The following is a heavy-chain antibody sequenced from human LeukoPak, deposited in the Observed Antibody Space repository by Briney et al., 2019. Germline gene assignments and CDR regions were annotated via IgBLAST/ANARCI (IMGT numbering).Heavy chain of an antibody. CDR3: AKKASSGYYYAFDY. D-gene: IGHD3-22*01. Sequence: GGSLRLSCAASGFTFSSYAMSWARQGPGKGLEWVSAISNSGGSTYYADSVKGRFTISKDNSKNTLYLEMNSLSAEDTAVYYCAKKASSGYYYAFDYWGQGTLVTVSS. V-gene: IGHV3-23*01. J-gene: IGHJ4*02. CDR1: GFTFSSYA. CDR2: ISNSGGST.